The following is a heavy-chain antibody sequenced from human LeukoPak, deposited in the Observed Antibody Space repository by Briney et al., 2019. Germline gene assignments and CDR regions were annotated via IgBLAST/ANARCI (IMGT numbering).Heavy chain of an antibody. D-gene: IGHD1-14*01. CDR1: GYTFTRYG. Sequence: GASVKVSCKAYGYTFTRYGISWVRQAPGQGLEWMGWINPNSGGTNYAQKFQGWVTMTRDTSISTAYMELSRLRSDGTAVYYCARDRNRDNAFDIWGQGTMVTVSS. V-gene: IGHV1-2*04. J-gene: IGHJ3*02. CDR3: ARDRNRDNAFDI. CDR2: INPNSGGT.